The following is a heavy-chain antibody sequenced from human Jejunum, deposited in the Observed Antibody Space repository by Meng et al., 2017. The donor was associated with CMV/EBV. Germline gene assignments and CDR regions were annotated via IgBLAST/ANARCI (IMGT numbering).Heavy chain of an antibody. D-gene: IGHD2-2*01. CDR2: ISSSSTI. CDR1: GFTFSDYY. J-gene: IGHJ4*02. Sequence: AASGFTFSDYYMNWVRQAPGKGLEWVSSISSSSTIYYADSVKGRFTISRDTAKNSLYLQLNSLRAEDTAVYYCVGGNLVVPASDYWGQGTLVTVSS. CDR3: VGGNLVVPASDY. V-gene: IGHV3-69-1*01.